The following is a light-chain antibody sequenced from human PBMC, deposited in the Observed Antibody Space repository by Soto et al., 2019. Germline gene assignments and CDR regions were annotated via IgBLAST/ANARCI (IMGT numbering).Light chain of an antibody. CDR3: CSYAGTYTS. J-gene: IGLJ2*01. Sequence: QSALTQPRSVSGSPGQSVTISCTGTSSDVGGYNYVSWYQHHPGKAPKLMIYDVSKRPSGVPDRFSGSKSGNTASLTISGLQAEDEAHYYCCSYAGTYTSFGGGTKLTVL. V-gene: IGLV2-11*01. CDR1: SSDVGGYNY. CDR2: DVS.